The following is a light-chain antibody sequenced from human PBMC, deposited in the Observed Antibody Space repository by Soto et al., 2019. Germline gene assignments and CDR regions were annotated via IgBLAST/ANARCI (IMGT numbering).Light chain of an antibody. CDR3: QQYNSYS. Sequence: DIQMTQSPSTLSGSVGERGTITCRASQTISSWLAWYQQKPGKAPKLLIYKASTLKSGVPSRFSGSGSGTEFTLTISSLQPDDFATYYCQQYNSYSFGQGTKVDIK. V-gene: IGKV1-5*03. CDR1: QTISSW. J-gene: IGKJ1*01. CDR2: KAS.